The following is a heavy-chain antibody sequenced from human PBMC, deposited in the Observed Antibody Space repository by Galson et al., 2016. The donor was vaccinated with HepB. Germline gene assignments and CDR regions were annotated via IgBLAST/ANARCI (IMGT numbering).Heavy chain of an antibody. CDR1: GYSFASYW. D-gene: IGHD3-10*01. Sequence: SGAEVKKPGESLKISCKGSGYSFASYWIGWVRQMPGKGLEYMGITFPGDSDTTYSPSFQGQVTISVDKSISTAYLQWSSLEASDTAMYYCTRLRFFSAANYFDGMDVWGQGTTGTGSS. CDR2: TFPGDSDT. CDR3: TRLRFFSAANYFDGMDV. J-gene: IGHJ6*02. V-gene: IGHV5-51*01.